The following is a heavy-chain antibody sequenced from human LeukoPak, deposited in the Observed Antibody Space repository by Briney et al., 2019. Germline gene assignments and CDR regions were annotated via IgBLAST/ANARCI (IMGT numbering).Heavy chain of an antibody. J-gene: IGHJ5*02. CDR1: GFTFSSYS. CDR3: ATRSRAYRSLTGLDP. CDR2: ISSSSDYI. V-gene: IGHV3-21*01. D-gene: IGHD3-16*01. Sequence: GGSLRLSCAASGFTFSSYSMNWVRQAPGKGLEWVSSISSSSDYIYYADSVKGRFTISRDNAKNSLYLQMNSLGVEDTAVYYCATRSRAYRSLTGLDPWGQGTLVTVSS.